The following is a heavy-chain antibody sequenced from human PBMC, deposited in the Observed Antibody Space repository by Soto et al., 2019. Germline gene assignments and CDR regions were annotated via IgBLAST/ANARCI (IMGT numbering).Heavy chain of an antibody. CDR3: ARGTFDP. CDR1: GYTFTSYD. CDR2: MNPDSGNT. V-gene: IGHV1-8*01. J-gene: IGHJ5*02. Sequence: TVKVSGKASGYTFTSYDINWVRQATGQGLEWMGWMNPDSGNTGYAQKFQGRVTMTRNTSISTAYMELNSLRSEDTAVYYCARGTFDPWGQGTLVTVSS.